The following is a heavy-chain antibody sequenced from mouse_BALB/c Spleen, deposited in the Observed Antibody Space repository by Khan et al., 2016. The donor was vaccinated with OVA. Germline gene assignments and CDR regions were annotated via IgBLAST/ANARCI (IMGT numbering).Heavy chain of an antibody. Sequence: VQLQQSGAELARPGASVKMSCKASGYTFTSYTIHWIKKRPGQGMEWIGYINPSNGYNNYNQKFKHKATLHTHNSSTPAYLQRSSLTSDPSAVYICVRDGAYPRNDVLFAYWGQGTLVTVSA. D-gene: IGHD2-14*01. CDR2: INPSNGYN. J-gene: IGHJ3*01. V-gene: IGHV1-4*01. CDR3: VRDGAYPRNDVLFAY. CDR1: GYTFTSYT.